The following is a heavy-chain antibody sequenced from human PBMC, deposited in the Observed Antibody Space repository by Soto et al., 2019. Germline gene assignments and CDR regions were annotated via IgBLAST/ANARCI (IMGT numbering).Heavy chain of an antibody. J-gene: IGHJ6*03. CDR1: GGSFSYYY. CDR2: INHSGST. D-gene: IGHD3-10*01. CDR3: ARGQGGSGSYYKTYYYYMDV. Sequence: SETLSLTCAVYGGSFSYYYWSWIRQPPGKGLEWIGEINHSGSTKYNPSLKSRVTISVDTSKSQLSLKLSSVTAADTAVYYCARGQGGSGSYYKTYYYYMDVWGKGTMVTVSS. V-gene: IGHV4-34*01.